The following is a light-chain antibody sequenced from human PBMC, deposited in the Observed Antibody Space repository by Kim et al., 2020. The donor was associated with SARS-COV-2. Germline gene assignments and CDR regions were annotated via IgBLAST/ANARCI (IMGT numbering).Light chain of an antibody. J-gene: IGLJ2*01. CDR1: SLRSYV. CDR3: NSRDSSRNHVV. CDR2: GNN. Sequence: ALGQKARTTSQGDSLRSYVASWPQHQPSTAPVVIIYGNNNRPSGTPPRSSGSSTGNTASFTITGAQAEEEAAYYCNSRDSSRNHVVFGGGTQLTVL. V-gene: IGLV3-19*01.